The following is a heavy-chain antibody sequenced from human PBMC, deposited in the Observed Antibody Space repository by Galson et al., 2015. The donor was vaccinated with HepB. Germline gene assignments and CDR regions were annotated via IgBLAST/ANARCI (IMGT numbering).Heavy chain of an antibody. D-gene: IGHD6-19*01. CDR3: ARGRDSSGWYPPFFDY. Sequence: SVKVSCKASGYTFTSYYMHWVRQAPGQGLERMGIINPSGGSTSYAQKFQGRVTMTRDTSTSTVYMELSSLRSEDTAVYYCARGRDSSGWYPPFFDYWGQGTLVTVSS. J-gene: IGHJ4*02. CDR1: GYTFTSYY. V-gene: IGHV1-46*03. CDR2: INPSGGST.